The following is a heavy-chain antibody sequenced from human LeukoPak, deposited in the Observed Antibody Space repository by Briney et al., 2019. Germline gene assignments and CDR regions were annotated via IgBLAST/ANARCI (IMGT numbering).Heavy chain of an antibody. CDR2: ISGSGGDT. CDR1: GFTFSSYS. J-gene: IGHJ3*02. CDR3: VRDSLLQYLDREAFDI. Sequence: GGSLRLSCAASGFTFSSYSMSWVRQAPGKGLEWVSVISGSGGDTFYADSVKGRFTISRDNSKNSLLLQMNSLRVEDTAVYFCVRDSLLQYLDREAFDIWGQGTMVTVSS. V-gene: IGHV3-23*01. D-gene: IGHD3-9*01.